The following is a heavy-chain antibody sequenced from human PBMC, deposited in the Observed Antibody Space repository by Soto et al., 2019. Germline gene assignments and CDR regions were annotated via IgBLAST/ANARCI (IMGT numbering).Heavy chain of an antibody. CDR2: IYYSKST. J-gene: IGHJ3*02. V-gene: IGHV4-59*01. D-gene: IGHD6-13*01. CDR3: AREIAAAPDAFDI. CDR1: GGSISSYY. Sequence: PSETLSLTCTVSGGSISSYYWSWIRQPPGKGLEWIGYIYYSKSTNYNPSLKSRVTITVDTSKNQFSLKLSSVTAADTAVYYCAREIAAAPDAFDIWGQGTMVTVSS.